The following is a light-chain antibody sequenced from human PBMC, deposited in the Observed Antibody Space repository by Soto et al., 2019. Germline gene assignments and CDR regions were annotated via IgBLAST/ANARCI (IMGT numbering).Light chain of an antibody. CDR1: SSDVGGYNY. Sequence: QSALTQPASVSGSPGQSITISCTGTSSDVGGYNYVSWYQQHPGKAPKLMIYDVSNRPSGVSNRFSGSKSGNTASLTISGLQAEDEADYYCRSYTSSSTVVFVGGTKVTVL. J-gene: IGLJ2*01. V-gene: IGLV2-14*01. CDR3: RSYTSSSTVV. CDR2: DVS.